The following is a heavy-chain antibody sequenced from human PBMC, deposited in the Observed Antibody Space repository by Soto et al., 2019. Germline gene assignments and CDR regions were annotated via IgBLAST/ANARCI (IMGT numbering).Heavy chain of an antibody. V-gene: IGHV3-30*18. CDR3: AKDGRVAYDYVWGSYRPSWFDP. Sequence: GSLALSCASSVLTFSIYGMHWVRHAPGNGLELAEVISYDGSNKYYADSVKGRFTISRDNSKNTLYLQVNSLRAEDTAVYYCAKDGRVAYDYVWGSYRPSWFDPWGQGTMVTVSS. D-gene: IGHD3-16*02. CDR1: VLTFSIYG. J-gene: IGHJ5*02. CDR2: ISYDGSNK.